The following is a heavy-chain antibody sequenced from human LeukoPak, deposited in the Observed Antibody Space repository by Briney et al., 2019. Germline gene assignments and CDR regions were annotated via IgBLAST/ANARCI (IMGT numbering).Heavy chain of an antibody. CDR1: GYTFTSYG. CDR2: ISAYNGNT. Sequence: ASVKVSCKASGYTFTSYGISWVRQAPGQGLEWMGWISAYNGNTNNAQKLQGRVTMTTDTSTSTAYMELRSLRSDDTAVYYCARVWFGEEDFDYWGQGTLVTVSS. J-gene: IGHJ4*02. V-gene: IGHV1-18*01. CDR3: ARVWFGEEDFDY. D-gene: IGHD3-10*01.